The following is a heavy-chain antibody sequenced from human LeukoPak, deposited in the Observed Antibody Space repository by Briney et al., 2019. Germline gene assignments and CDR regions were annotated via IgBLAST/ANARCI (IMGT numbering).Heavy chain of an antibody. Sequence: GASVKVSCKASGGTFSSYAISWVRQAPGQGLEWMGGIIPIFGTANYAQKFQGRVTITADESTSTAYMELSSLRSEDTAVYYCARDVNYYDSSGPYDAFDIWGQGTMVTVSS. CDR2: IIPIFGTA. CDR1: GGTFSSYA. J-gene: IGHJ3*02. D-gene: IGHD3-22*01. CDR3: ARDVNYYDSSGPYDAFDI. V-gene: IGHV1-69*13.